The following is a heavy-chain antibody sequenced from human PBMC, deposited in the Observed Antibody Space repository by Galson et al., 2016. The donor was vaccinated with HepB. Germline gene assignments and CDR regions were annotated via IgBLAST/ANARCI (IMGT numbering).Heavy chain of an antibody. CDR3: ARDRGARGSFYYFHY. CDR1: GYTFTSYY. Sequence: SVKVSCKASGYTFTSYYIHWVRQAPGQGLEWVGVITPSGGITTYAQKFRGRVTMTRDTSRSTVYTELISLRSEDTAVYYCARDRGARGSFYYFHYWGQGSLVTVSS. V-gene: IGHV1-46*01. D-gene: IGHD1-26*01. J-gene: IGHJ4*02. CDR2: ITPSGGIT.